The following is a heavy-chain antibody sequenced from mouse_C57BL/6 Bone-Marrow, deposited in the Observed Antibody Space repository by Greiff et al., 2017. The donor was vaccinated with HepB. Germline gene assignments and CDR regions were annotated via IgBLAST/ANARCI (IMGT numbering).Heavy chain of an antibody. J-gene: IGHJ2*01. CDR1: GYTFTSYW. Sequence: QVQLQQPGAELVMPGASVKLFCKASGYTFTSYWMHWVKQRPGQGLEWIGEIDPSDSYTNYNQKFKGKSTLTVDKSSSTAYMQLSSLTSEDSAVYYCARDTTEYYFDYWGQGTTLTVSS. D-gene: IGHD1-1*01. CDR3: ARDTTEYYFDY. V-gene: IGHV1-69*01. CDR2: IDPSDSYT.